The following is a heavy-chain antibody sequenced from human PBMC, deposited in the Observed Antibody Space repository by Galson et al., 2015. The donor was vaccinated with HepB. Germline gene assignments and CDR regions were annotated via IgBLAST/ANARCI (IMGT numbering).Heavy chain of an antibody. CDR3: AREVRYCSSTSCYGVGYYYYGMDV. J-gene: IGHJ6*02. D-gene: IGHD2-2*01. V-gene: IGHV4-34*01. Sequence: LSLTCAVYGGSFSGYYWSWIRQPPGKGLEWIGEINHSGSTNYNPSLKSRVTISVDTSKNQFSLKLSSVTAADTAVYYCAREVRYCSSTSCYGVGYYYYGMDVWGQGTTVTVSS. CDR2: INHSGST. CDR1: GGSFSGYY.